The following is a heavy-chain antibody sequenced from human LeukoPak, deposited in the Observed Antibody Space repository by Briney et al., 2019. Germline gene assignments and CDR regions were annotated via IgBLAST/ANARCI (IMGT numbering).Heavy chain of an antibody. CDR3: AAELWELPYY. J-gene: IGHJ4*02. V-gene: IGHV4-59*01. Sequence: SETLSLTCTVSGGSISSYYWSWIRQPPGKGLEWIGYIYYSGSTNYNPSLKSRVTISVDASKNQFSLKLSSVTAADTAAYYCAAELWELPYYWGQGTLVTVSS. D-gene: IGHD1-26*01. CDR1: GGSISSYY. CDR2: IYYSGST.